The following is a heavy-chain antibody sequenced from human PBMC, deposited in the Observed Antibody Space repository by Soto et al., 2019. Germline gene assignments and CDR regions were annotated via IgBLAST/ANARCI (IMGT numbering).Heavy chain of an antibody. Sequence: SETLSLTCTVSGASISGFYWSWIRKSAGKGLEWIGRIYATGTTDYNPSLKSRVMMSVDTSKKQFSLKLRSVTAADTAVYYCVRDGTKTLRDWFDPWGQGTLVTVSS. D-gene: IGHD1-1*01. J-gene: IGHJ5*02. V-gene: IGHV4-4*07. CDR2: IYATGTT. CDR1: GASISGFY. CDR3: VRDGTKTLRDWFDP.